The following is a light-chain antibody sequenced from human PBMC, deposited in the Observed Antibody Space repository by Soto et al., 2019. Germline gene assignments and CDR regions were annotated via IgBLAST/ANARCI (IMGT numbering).Light chain of an antibody. CDR3: QQYNNWSPKT. CDR2: GAS. J-gene: IGKJ1*01. V-gene: IGKV3-15*01. Sequence: EIVMTQSPATLSVNTGERATLSCRASQSVSSNLAWYQQKPGQAPRLLIYGASTRATGIPARFSGSGSGTEFTLTISSLHSEDFAIFYCQQYNNWSPKTFGQGTKVDIK. CDR1: QSVSSN.